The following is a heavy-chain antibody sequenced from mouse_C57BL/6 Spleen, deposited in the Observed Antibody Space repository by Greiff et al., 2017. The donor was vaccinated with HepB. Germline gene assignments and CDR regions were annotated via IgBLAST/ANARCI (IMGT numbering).Heavy chain of an antibody. CDR1: GFNIKDDY. Sequence: DVQLQESGAELVRPGASVKLSCTASGFNIKDDYMHWVKQRPEQGLEWIGWIDPENGDTEYASKFQGKATITADTSSNTAYLQLSSLTSEDTAVYYCTALLDYFDYWGQGTTLTVSS. CDR3: TALLDYFDY. D-gene: IGHD1-1*01. V-gene: IGHV14-4*01. J-gene: IGHJ2*01. CDR2: IDPENGDT.